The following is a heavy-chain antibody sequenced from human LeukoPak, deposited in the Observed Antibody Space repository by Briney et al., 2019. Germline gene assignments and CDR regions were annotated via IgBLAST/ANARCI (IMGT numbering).Heavy chain of an antibody. Sequence: GGSLRLSCAASGFTFSSYAMSWVRQAPGKGLEWASAISGSGGSTYYADSVKGRFTISRDNAKNSLYLQMNSLRAEDTAVYYCARSGRIAVSYYFDYWGQGTLVTVSS. CDR3: ARSGRIAVSYYFDY. CDR1: GFTFSSYA. J-gene: IGHJ4*02. CDR2: ISGSGGST. D-gene: IGHD6-19*01. V-gene: IGHV3-23*01.